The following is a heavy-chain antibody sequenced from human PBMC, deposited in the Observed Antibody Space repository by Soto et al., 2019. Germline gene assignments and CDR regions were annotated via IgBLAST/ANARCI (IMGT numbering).Heavy chain of an antibody. CDR1: GGSISSYY. V-gene: IGHV4-59*01. J-gene: IGHJ3*02. D-gene: IGHD3-22*01. CDR3: ARGPYYDSSGYYYPVAFDM. Sequence: PSETLSLTCTVSGGSISSYYWSWIRQPPGKGLEWIGYIYYSGITNYNPSLKSRVTISVDTSKNQFSLKLSSVTAADTAVYYCARGPYYDSSGYYYPVAFDMWGQGTMVTV. CDR2: IYYSGIT.